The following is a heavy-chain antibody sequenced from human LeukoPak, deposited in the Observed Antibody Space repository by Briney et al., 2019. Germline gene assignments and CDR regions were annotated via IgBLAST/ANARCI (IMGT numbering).Heavy chain of an antibody. Sequence: GASVKVSCKDSGYTLTELSMHWVRQAPGKGLEWMGGFDPEDGETIYAQKFQGRVTMTEDTSTDTAYMELSSLRSEDTAVYYCATSRSCSSTSCYHFDYWGQGTLVTVSS. D-gene: IGHD2-2*01. CDR3: ATSRSCSSTSCYHFDY. J-gene: IGHJ4*02. CDR2: FDPEDGET. CDR1: GYTLTELS. V-gene: IGHV1-24*01.